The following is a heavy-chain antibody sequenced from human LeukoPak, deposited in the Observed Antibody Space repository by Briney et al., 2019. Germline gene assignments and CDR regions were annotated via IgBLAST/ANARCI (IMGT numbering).Heavy chain of an antibody. CDR2: IYYSGST. CDR1: GGSISSSSYY. D-gene: IGHD5-18*01. CDR3: ARDGYSYVLNRPFDY. J-gene: IGHJ4*02. V-gene: IGHV4-39*07. Sequence: SETLSLTCTVSGGSISSSSYYWGSIRQPPGKGLEWIGSIYYSGSTYYNPSLKSRVTISVDTSKNQFSLKLSSVTAADTAVYYCARDGYSYVLNRPFDYWGQGTLVTVSS.